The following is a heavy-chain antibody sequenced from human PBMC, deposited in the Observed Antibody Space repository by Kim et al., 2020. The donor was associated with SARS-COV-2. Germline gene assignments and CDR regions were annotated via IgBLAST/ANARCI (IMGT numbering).Heavy chain of an antibody. V-gene: IGHV3-49*04. Sequence: GGSLRLSCTSSGFTFGDYPMSWVRQAPGKGLEWVGFIRSKDYGGTTEYDPSVKGRFTISRDDSKSIAYLQLNSLKTEDTADYYCTKGWWDYLGQGSLVT. J-gene: IGHJ4*02. CDR2: IRSKDYGGTT. CDR1: GFTFGDYP. CDR3: TKGWWDY. D-gene: IGHD2-15*01.